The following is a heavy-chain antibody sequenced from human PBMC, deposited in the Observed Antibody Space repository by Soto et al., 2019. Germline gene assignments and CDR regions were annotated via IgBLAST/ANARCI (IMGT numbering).Heavy chain of an antibody. CDR2: IIPIFGTA. Sequence: QVQLVQSGAEVKKPGSSVKVSCKASGGTFTSYAISWVRQAPGQGLEWMGGIIPIFGTANNAQKFQGRVTITADESTNTAYMELSSLRSEDTAVYYCARGDMDRGVITNYYFYGMAVWGQGTTVTVSS. D-gene: IGHD3-10*01. CDR3: ARGDMDRGVITNYYFYGMAV. CDR1: GGTFTSYA. J-gene: IGHJ6*02. V-gene: IGHV1-69*12.